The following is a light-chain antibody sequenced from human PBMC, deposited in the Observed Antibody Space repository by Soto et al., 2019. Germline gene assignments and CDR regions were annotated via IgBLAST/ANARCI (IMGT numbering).Light chain of an antibody. CDR2: HVG. CDR1: SSDVGGYEY. V-gene: IGLV2-11*01. J-gene: IGLJ2*01. Sequence: QSVLTQPRSVSGSPGQSVTISCSGTSSDVGGYEYVSWYQQHPGKAPRFLIYHVGQRPSGVPDRFSGSKSGTTASLTISGLQADDEAEYFCSSYTAGRTFVLGGGTKVTVL. CDR3: SSYTAGRTFV.